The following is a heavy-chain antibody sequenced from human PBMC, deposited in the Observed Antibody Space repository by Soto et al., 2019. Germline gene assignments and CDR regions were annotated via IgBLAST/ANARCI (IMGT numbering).Heavy chain of an antibody. CDR1: GYTFTGNN. Sequence: ASVKVSCNTSGYTFTGNNIHWVRQAPGQGIEWMGFVKPYTGDTNYAKTFQGRVTMTRDTSISTAYMELSNLTSYATAMYYRAKDQAGXWGQGTKVTVSX. D-gene: IGHD6-19*01. J-gene: IGHJ5*02. V-gene: IGHV1-2*02. CDR3: AKDQAGX. CDR2: VKPYTGDT.